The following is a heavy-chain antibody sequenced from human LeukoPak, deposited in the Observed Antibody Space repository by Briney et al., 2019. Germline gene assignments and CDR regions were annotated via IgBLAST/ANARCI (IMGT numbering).Heavy chain of an antibody. V-gene: IGHV3-7*01. D-gene: IGHD3-16*01. Sequence: GGSLRLSCAASGFTFSRYGMSWVRQAPGKGLQWVANINPDGSEKYYVDSVKGRFTISRDNAKNSLYLQMSSLRAEDTAVYYCARTYAYDATGDRGHWGQGTLVTVSS. CDR1: GFTFSRYG. CDR3: ARTYAYDATGDRGH. J-gene: IGHJ4*02. CDR2: INPDGSEK.